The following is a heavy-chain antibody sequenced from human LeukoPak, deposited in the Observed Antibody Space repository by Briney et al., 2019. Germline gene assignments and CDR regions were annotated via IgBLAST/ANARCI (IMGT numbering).Heavy chain of an antibody. CDR2: ISSSSSTI. J-gene: IGHJ6*02. Sequence: GGSLRLSCAASGFTFSSYSMNWVRQAPGMGLEWISYISSSSSTIYYADSVKGRFTISRDNSKNTLYLQMNSLRAEDTAVYYCARGPHLNYYYYGMDVWGQGTTVTVSS. CDR1: GFTFSSYS. V-gene: IGHV3-48*01. CDR3: ARGPHLNYYYYGMDV.